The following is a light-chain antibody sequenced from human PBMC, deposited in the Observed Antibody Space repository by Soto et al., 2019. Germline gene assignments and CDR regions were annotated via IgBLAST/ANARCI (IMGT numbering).Light chain of an antibody. V-gene: IGKV1-5*03. Sequence: DIQMTQSPSTLSASVGDRVTITCRASQSISYWLAWYQQKPGKAPTVLIYKASILESGVPSRFSGSGSGTEFTLTISSLQPDDFATYYCQQYNSYSITFGGGTKVEIK. CDR3: QQYNSYSIT. J-gene: IGKJ4*01. CDR1: QSISYW. CDR2: KAS.